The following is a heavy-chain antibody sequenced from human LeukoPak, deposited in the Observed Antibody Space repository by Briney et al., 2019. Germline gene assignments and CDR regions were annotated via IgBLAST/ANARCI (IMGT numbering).Heavy chain of an antibody. CDR2: INPNTGGT. CDR1: EYTFTDYS. V-gene: IGHV1-2*02. CDR3: ARDWGDSSGYYYVVEALDI. D-gene: IGHD3-22*01. Sequence: ASVKVSCKASEYTFTDYSIHWVRQAPGQGLEWMGWINPNTGGTNYAQKFQGRVTMTRDTSISTVYMELSSLRSDDTAVFYCARDWGDSSGYYYVVEALDIWGQGTMVTVSS. J-gene: IGHJ3*02.